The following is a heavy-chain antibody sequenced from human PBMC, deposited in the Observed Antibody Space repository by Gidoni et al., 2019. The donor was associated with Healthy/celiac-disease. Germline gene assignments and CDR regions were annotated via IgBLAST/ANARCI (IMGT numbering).Heavy chain of an antibody. CDR3: VKDRFWLLLYDAFDI. D-gene: IGHD3-22*01. V-gene: IGHV3-64D*08. CDR2: ISSNGGST. CDR1: GFTFSSYA. Sequence: RLSCSASGFTFSSYAMHWVRQAPGKGLEYVSAISSNGGSTYYADSVKGRFTISRDNSKNTLYLQMSSLRAEDTAVYYCVKDRFWLLLYDAFDIWGQGTMVTVSS. J-gene: IGHJ3*02.